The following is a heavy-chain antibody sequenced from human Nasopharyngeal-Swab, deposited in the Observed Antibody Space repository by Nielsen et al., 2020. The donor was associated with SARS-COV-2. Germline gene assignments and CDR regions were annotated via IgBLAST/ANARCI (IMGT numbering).Heavy chain of an antibody. V-gene: IGHV3-53*04. D-gene: IGHD6-13*01. Sequence: GSLKISCAASGFTVSSNYMSWVRQAPGKGLEWVSVIYSGGSTYYADSVKGRFTISRHNSKNTLYLQMNSLRAEDTAVYYCASSYSSSWFWFDPWGQGTLVTVSS. CDR1: GFTVSSNY. CDR3: ASSYSSSWFWFDP. J-gene: IGHJ5*02. CDR2: IYSGGST.